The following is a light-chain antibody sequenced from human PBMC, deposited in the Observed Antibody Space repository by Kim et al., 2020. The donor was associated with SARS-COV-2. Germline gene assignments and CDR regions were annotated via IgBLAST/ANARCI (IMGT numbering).Light chain of an antibody. Sequence: DIQMTQSPSSLSASVGDRVTITCRASQGISNNLDWYQQKPGKVPKLLISGASTSRSGVPSRFSGGGSGTDFTLTISSLQPEDVGTYYCQQNKSVPHTFGGGTKVEI. CDR3: QQNKSVPHT. CDR2: GAS. CDR1: QGISNN. V-gene: IGKV1-27*01. J-gene: IGKJ4*01.